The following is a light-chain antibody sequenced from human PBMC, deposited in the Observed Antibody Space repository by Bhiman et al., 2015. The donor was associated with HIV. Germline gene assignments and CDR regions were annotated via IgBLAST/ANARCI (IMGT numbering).Light chain of an antibody. CDR1: SSNIGAGYD. CDR2: GNS. CDR3: QSYDSSLIVLYV. Sequence: QSVLTQPPSVSGAPGQRVTISCTGNSSNIGAGYDVHWYQQLPGTAPKLLIYGNSNRPSGVPDRFSGSKSGTSASLAITGLRAEDEADCQSYDSSLIVLYVFGTGTKVSVL. V-gene: IGLV1-40*01. J-gene: IGLJ1*01.